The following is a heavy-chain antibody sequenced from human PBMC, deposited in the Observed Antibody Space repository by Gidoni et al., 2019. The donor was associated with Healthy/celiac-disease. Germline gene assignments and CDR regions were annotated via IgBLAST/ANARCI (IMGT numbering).Heavy chain of an antibody. Sequence: QVQLQQWGAGLLKPSETLSLTCAVYGGSFSGYYWSWIRQPPGKGLEWIGEINHSGSTNYNPSLKSRVTISVDTSKNQFSLKLSSVTAADTAVYYCARAERGGSGSYYKIPHYYYGMDVWGQGTTVTVSS. CDR1: GGSFSGYY. CDR2: INHSGST. D-gene: IGHD3-10*01. V-gene: IGHV4-34*01. J-gene: IGHJ6*02. CDR3: ARAERGGSGSYYKIPHYYYGMDV.